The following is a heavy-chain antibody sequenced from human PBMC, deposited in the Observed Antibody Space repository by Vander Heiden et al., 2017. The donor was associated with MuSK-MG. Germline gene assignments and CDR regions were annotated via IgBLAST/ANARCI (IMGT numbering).Heavy chain of an antibody. D-gene: IGHD6-13*01. CDR1: GGSISSYY. CDR2: IYYSGST. V-gene: IGHV4-59*01. CDR3: ARVSSSWPNDYYYYYMDV. J-gene: IGHJ6*03. Sequence: QVQLQESGPGLVKPSETLSLTCTVSGGSISSYYWSWIRQPPGKGLEWIGYIYYSGSTNYNHSLKSRVTISVDTSKNQFSLKLSSVTAADTAVYYCARVSSSWPNDYYYYYMDVWGKGTTVTVSS.